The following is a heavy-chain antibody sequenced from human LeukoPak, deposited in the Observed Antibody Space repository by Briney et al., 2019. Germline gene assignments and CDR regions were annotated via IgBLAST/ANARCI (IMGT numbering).Heavy chain of an antibody. J-gene: IGHJ4*02. CDR1: GYSFTSYW. Sequence: GESLKISCKGSGYSFTSYWIGWVRQMPGKGLEWMGIIYPGDSDTRYSPSFQGQVTISADKSISTAYLQWSSLKASDTAMYYCARSRDDILTGYGVSGVIDYWGQGTLVTVSS. CDR3: ARSRDDILTGYGVSGVIDY. CDR2: IYPGDSDT. D-gene: IGHD3-9*01. V-gene: IGHV5-51*01.